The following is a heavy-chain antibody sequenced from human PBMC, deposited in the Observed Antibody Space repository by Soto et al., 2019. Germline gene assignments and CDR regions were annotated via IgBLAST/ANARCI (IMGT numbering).Heavy chain of an antibody. CDR2: ISSNGGSI. J-gene: IGHJ4*02. D-gene: IGHD2-15*01. V-gene: IGHV3-64D*08. CDR1: GFTFSSYA. Sequence: EVQVVEAGGGLVQPGGSLRLSCSASGFTFSSYALHWVRQAPGKGLEYVSGISSNGGSIFYADSVKGRFTISRDNSKNTLYLQVTGLRVDDTAVYSCVKDRFGGTSGYFDSWGQGTLVTVSS. CDR3: VKDRFGGTSGYFDS.